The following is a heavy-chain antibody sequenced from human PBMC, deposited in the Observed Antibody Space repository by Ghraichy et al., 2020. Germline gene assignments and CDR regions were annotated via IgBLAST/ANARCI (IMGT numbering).Heavy chain of an antibody. CDR1: GFTYDDFS. J-gene: IGHJ4*01. Sequence: GESLNISCAAAGFTYDDFSMIWVRQAPGKGLEWVSLSSWDGIGTYYADSVKGRFTVTRDNSRGSLYLQMNSLRTEDTALYYCARDSGGFKSLTVTSGWDYWGHGTLVTVSS. CDR3: ARDSGGFKSLTVTSGWDY. D-gene: IGHD4-17*01. V-gene: IGHV3-43*01. CDR2: SSWDGIGT.